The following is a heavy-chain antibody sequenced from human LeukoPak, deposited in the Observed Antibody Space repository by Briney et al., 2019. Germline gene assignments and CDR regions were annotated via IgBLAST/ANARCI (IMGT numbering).Heavy chain of an antibody. V-gene: IGHV3-30*02. CDR3: AKDGSDFWGDYYFDY. D-gene: IGHD3-3*01. CDR2: IRYGGSNK. J-gene: IGHJ4*02. CDR1: GFTFSSYG. Sequence: GGSLRLSCAASGFTFSSYGMHWVRQAPGKGLEWVAFIRYGGSNKYYADSVKGRFTTSRDNSKNTLYLQMNSLRAEDTAVYYCAKDGSDFWGDYYFDYWGQGTLVTVSS.